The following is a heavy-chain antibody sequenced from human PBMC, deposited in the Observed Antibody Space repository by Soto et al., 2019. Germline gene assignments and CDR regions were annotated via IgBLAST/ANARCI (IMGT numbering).Heavy chain of an antibody. Sequence: EVQLVESGGGLVKPGGSLRLSCAASGFTFSSYSMNWVRQAPGKGLEWVSSISSSSSYIYYADSVKGRFTISRDNAKNSLYLQMNSLRAEDTAVYYCARDSDIVVVTAINYYYYYGMDVWGQGTTVTVSS. V-gene: IGHV3-21*01. D-gene: IGHD2-21*02. CDR1: GFTFSSYS. CDR3: ARDSDIVVVTAINYYYYYGMDV. CDR2: ISSSSSYI. J-gene: IGHJ6*02.